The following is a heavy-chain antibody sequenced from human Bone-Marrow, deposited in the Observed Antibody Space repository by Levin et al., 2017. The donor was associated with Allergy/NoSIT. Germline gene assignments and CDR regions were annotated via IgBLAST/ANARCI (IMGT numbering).Heavy chain of an antibody. CDR1: GYSFTNYW. J-gene: IGHJ4*02. CDR3: ATYRRPFCADNCHYHFDY. Sequence: LGESLKISCQGSGYSFTNYWIAWVRHMPGKGLEYMGIIDPGDSETKYSPSFQGQITMSADKSISTAYLQWSSVKASDAAIYYCATYRRPFCADNCHYHFDYWGQGALVTVSS. V-gene: IGHV5-51*01. D-gene: IGHD2-21*01. CDR2: IDPGDSET.